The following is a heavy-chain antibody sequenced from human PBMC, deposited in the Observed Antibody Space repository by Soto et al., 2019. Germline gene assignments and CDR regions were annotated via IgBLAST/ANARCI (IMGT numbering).Heavy chain of an antibody. J-gene: IGHJ6*02. CDR2: ISYDENNK. V-gene: IGHV3-30*18. D-gene: IGHD6-19*01. Sequence: QVPLVESGGGVVQPGRSLRLSCAASGFTFSSCDMHWVRQPPGKGLEWVAVISYDENNKYYADSVKGRFTLSRDNSKNTLYLQMNSLRAEDTAVYYCAKDRIEDSGWPDMDVWGQGTTVTVSS. CDR3: AKDRIEDSGWPDMDV. CDR1: GFTFSSCD.